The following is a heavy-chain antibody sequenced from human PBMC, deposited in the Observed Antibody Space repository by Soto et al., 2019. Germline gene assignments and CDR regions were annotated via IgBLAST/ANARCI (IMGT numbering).Heavy chain of an antibody. Sequence: PSETLSLTCSVSGDSISRGGYYWGWIRQHPGKGLEWIGYIYYDGEAFHNPSLKSRITMSSDKSRNQFSLRLTSVTATDTAVYYCARTRVGASSPTDVWGQGTLVTVSS. CDR1: GDSISRGGYY. J-gene: IGHJ4*02. CDR2: IYYDGEA. D-gene: IGHD1-26*01. CDR3: ARTRVGASSPTDV. V-gene: IGHV4-31*03.